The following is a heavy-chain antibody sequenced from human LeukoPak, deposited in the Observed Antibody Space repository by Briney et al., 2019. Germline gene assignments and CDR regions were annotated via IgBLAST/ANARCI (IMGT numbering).Heavy chain of an antibody. Sequence: PSETLSLTCTVSGGSISSYYWSWIRQPPGKGLEWIGYIYYSGRTNYNPSLKSRVTISVDTSKNQFSLKLSSVTAADTAVYYCARGYESAIYYYMDAWGKGTTVTVSS. V-gene: IGHV4-59*01. D-gene: IGHD5-12*01. CDR3: ARGYESAIYYYMDA. CDR1: GGSISSYY. J-gene: IGHJ6*03. CDR2: IYYSGRT.